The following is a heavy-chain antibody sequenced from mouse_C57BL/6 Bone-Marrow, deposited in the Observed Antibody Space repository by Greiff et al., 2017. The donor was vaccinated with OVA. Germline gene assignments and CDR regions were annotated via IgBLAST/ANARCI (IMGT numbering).Heavy chain of an antibody. CDR3: ANCYHMIGTD. CDR1: GFTFSDYG. D-gene: IGHD2-4*01. Sequence: EVMLVESGGGLVKPGGSLKLSCAASGFTFSDYGMHWVRQAPEKGLEWVAYISSGSSTIYYADTVKGRFTISRDNAKNTLFLQMTSLRSEDTAMYYCANCYHMIGTDWGQGTLVTVSA. V-gene: IGHV5-17*01. CDR2: ISSGSSTI. J-gene: IGHJ3*01.